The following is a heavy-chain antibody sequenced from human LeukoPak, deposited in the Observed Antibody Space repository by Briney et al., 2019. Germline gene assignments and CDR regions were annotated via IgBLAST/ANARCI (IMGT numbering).Heavy chain of an antibody. CDR1: GGSISSHY. CDR3: ARESGSRMIFDY. Sequence: SETLSLTCTVSGGSISSHYWSWIRQPPGKGLEWIGYIYYSGSTNYNPSLKSRVTISVDTSKNQFSLKLSSVTAADTAVYYCARESGSRMIFDYWGQGTLVTVSS. V-gene: IGHV4-59*11. J-gene: IGHJ4*02. D-gene: IGHD1-26*01. CDR2: IYYSGST.